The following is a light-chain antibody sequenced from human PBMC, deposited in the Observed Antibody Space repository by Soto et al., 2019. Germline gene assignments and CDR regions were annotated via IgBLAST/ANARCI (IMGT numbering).Light chain of an antibody. J-gene: IGKJ1*01. Sequence: DIQMTQSPSSLSASVGDRVTITCRASQSISSYLNWYQQRPGKAPNLLIYATSSLQSGVPSRFSGSRSGTDFTLTIGPLQPEDFANYYCQQGYSTRWTFGQGTKVEIK. CDR3: QQGYSTRWT. CDR1: QSISSY. CDR2: ATS. V-gene: IGKV1-39*01.